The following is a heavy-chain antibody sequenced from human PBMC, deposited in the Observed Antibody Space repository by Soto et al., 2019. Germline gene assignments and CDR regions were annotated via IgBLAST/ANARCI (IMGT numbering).Heavy chain of an antibody. CDR1: GFAFSSYA. Sequence: QVRLVESGGGVVQPGRSLRLSCAASGFAFSSYAMHWVRQAPGKGLEWVAVISYDGSNKYYADSVKGRFTISRDNSKTTRYLQMNSLRAEDTAVYDCASDLSGSGDWGQGTLVTVSS. J-gene: IGHJ4*02. CDR3: ASDLSGSGD. D-gene: IGHD3-10*01. V-gene: IGHV3-30-3*01. CDR2: ISYDGSNK.